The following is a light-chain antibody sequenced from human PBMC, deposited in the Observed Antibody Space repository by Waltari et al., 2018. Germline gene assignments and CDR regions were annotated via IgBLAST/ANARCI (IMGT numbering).Light chain of an antibody. Sequence: EIVLTQSPGTLSLSPGERATLSCRASQTFGKYLAWYQQKPGQAPRLLIYDASIRARGIPDRFSGSGSGTDFSLTISTLEPEDFAVYYCQHYVRLPATFGQGTKVEIK. CDR2: DAS. J-gene: IGKJ1*01. CDR1: QTFGKY. CDR3: QHYVRLPAT. V-gene: IGKV3-20*01.